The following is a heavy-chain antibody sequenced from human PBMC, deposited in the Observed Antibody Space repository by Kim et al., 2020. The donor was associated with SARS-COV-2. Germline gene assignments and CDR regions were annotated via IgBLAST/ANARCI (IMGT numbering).Heavy chain of an antibody. CDR2: IDWDDDK. J-gene: IGHJ4*02. V-gene: IGHV2-70*11. CDR3: ARTVADSSGWYVHFDY. CDR1: GFSLSTTRMC. Sequence: SGPTLVKPTQTLTLTCTFSGFSLSTTRMCVIWIRQPPGKALEWLARIDWDDDKYYSTSLKTRLSISKDTSKNQVVLTMTNMDPVDTATYYCARTVADSSGWYVHFDYWGQGTLVTVYS. D-gene: IGHD6-19*01.